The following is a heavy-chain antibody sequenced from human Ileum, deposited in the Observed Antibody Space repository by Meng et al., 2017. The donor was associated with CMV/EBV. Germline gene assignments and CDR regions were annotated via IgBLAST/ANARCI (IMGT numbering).Heavy chain of an antibody. Sequence: GESLKISCVASGFPFSNYAMSWVRQAPGKGLEWVSVIYSGAGSTYYPDSVKGRFTISRDNSKDTLYLQMNSLRAEDTAVYYCARHVGPYYYYGLDVWGQGTTVTVSS. CDR3: ARHVGPYYYYGLDV. D-gene: IGHD2-15*01. CDR2: IYSGAGST. CDR1: GFPFSNYA. J-gene: IGHJ6*02. V-gene: IGHV3-23*03.